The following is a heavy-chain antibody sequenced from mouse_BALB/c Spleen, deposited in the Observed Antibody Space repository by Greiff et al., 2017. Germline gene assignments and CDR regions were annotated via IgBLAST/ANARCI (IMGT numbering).Heavy chain of an antibody. CDR1: GFTFSSYG. Sequence: EVKVVESGGDLVKPGGSLKLSCAASGFTFSSYGMSWVRQTPDKRLEWVATISSGGSYTYYPDSVKGRFTFSRDNAKNTLYLQVSSLKSEDTAMYSGVNGGGYRAMANWGQGTSGTGSS. V-gene: IGHV5-6*01. J-gene: IGHJ4*01. CDR3: VNGGGYRAMAN. CDR2: ISSGGSYT.